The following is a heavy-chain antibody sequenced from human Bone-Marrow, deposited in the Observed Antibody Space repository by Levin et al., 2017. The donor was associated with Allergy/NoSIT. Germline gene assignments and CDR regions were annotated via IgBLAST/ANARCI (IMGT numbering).Heavy chain of an antibody. V-gene: IGHV3-21*01. CDR3: ARDTHPSIAAADH. CDR1: GFTFSSYS. J-gene: IGHJ4*02. D-gene: IGHD6-13*01. CDR2: ISSSSSYI. Sequence: GESLKISCAASGFTFSSYSMNWVRQAPGKGLEWVSSISSSSSYIYYADSVKGRFTISRDNAKNSLYLQMNSLRAEDTAVYYCARDTHPSIAAADHWGQGTLVTVSS.